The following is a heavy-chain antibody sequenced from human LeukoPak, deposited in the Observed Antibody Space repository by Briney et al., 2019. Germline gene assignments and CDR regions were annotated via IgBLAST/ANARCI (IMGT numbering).Heavy chain of an antibody. CDR1: GGSISSSNW. CDR2: IYHSGST. Sequence: SETLSLTYAVSGGSISSSNWWSWVRQPPGKGLEWIGEIYHSGSTYYNPSLKSRVTISVDKSKNQFSLKLSSVTAADTAVYYCAITVRIAAAAIDYWGQGTLVTVSS. J-gene: IGHJ4*02. D-gene: IGHD6-13*01. V-gene: IGHV4-4*02. CDR3: AITVRIAAAAIDY.